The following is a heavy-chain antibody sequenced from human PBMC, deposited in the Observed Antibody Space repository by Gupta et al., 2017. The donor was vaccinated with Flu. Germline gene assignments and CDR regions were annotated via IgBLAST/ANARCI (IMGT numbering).Heavy chain of an antibody. D-gene: IGHD1-26*01. CDR3: TRDAWEALAPWSRFDP. J-gene: IGHJ5*02. V-gene: IGHV3-49*03. Sequence: EVQLQESGGGSVQPGRSLRLSCSASGFNFGDYAMSWFRQSPGKGLEWVGLIRSKTYGGTTEFAASVEARFAISRDDSKNTVHLQMNSLTVDDTGVYFCTRDAWEALAPWSRFDPWGQGALVTVS. CDR2: IRSKTYGGTT. CDR1: GFNFGDYA.